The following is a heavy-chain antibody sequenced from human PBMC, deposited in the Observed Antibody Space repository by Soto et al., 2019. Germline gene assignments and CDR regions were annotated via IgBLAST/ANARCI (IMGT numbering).Heavy chain of an antibody. CDR3: ARGTAAAGGDWFDP. V-gene: IGHV1-18*01. CDR2: ISAYNGNT. Sequence: VSVKVSCKASGYTFTSYGISWVRQAPGQGLEWMGWISAYNGNTKYSQKFQGRVTITRDTSASTAYMELSSLRSEDTAVYYCARGTAAAGGDWFDPWGQGTLVTISS. J-gene: IGHJ5*02. CDR1: GYTFTSYG. D-gene: IGHD6-13*01.